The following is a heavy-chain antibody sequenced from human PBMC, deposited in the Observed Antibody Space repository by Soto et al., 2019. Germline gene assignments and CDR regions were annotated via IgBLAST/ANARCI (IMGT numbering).Heavy chain of an antibody. CDR1: GYTFTGYY. CDR2: MNPNSGNT. J-gene: IGHJ6*03. Sequence: ASVKVSCKASGYTFTGYYMHWVRQATGQGLEWMGWMNPNSGNTGYAQKFQGRVTMTRNTSISTAYMELSSLRSEDTAVYYCARQSVVVPAATNYGNYYYYYYMDVWGKGTTVNVSS. D-gene: IGHD2-2*01. CDR3: ARQSVVVPAATNYGNYYYYYYMDV. V-gene: IGHV1-8*02.